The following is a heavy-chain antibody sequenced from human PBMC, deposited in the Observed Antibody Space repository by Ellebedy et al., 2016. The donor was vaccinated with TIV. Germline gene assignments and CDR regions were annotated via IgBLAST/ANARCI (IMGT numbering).Heavy chain of an antibody. CDR3: ARAQYCTSADCSYGLDV. V-gene: IGHV4-39*07. J-gene: IGHJ6*02. D-gene: IGHD2-2*01. Sequence: GSLRLXCTVSGGSISSNSYYWGWIRQPPGKGLEWIGAIYHSGNTYYNPSLKSRVAIGVDTSKNQFSLTLSSVTAADTAVYYCARAQYCTSADCSYGLDVWGQGTTVTVSS. CDR2: IYHSGNT. CDR1: GGSISSNSYY.